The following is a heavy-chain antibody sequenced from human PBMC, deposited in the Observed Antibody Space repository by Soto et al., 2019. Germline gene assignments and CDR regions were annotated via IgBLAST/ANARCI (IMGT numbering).Heavy chain of an antibody. CDR2: ISYDGSNK. D-gene: IGHD6-19*01. CDR3: ARDTSGWGYYYYGMDV. V-gene: IGHV3-30-3*01. Sequence: QPGGSLRLSCAASGFTFSSYAMHWVRQAPGKGLEWVAVISYDGSNKYYADSVKGRFTISRDNSKNTLYLQMNSLRAEDTAVYYCARDTSGWGYYYYGMDVWGQGTTVTVSS. CDR1: GFTFSSYA. J-gene: IGHJ6*02.